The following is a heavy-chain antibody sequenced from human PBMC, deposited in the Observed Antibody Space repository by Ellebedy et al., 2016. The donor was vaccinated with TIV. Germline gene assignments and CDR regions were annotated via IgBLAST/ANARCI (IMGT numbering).Heavy chain of an antibody. CDR2: ISWDGGST. V-gene: IGHV3-43*01. J-gene: IGHJ4*02. CDR3: AKAANPGYSSSWYVDY. CDR1: GFTFDDYT. Sequence: GESLKISCAASGFTFDDYTMHSVRQAPGKGLEWVSLISWDGGSTKYADSVKGRFTISRDNSKNSLYLQMNSLRTEDTALYYCAKAANPGYSSSWYVDYWGQGTLVTVSS. D-gene: IGHD6-13*01.